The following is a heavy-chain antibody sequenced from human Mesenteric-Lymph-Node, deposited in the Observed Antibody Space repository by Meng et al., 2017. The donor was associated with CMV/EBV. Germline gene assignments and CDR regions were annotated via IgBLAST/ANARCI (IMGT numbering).Heavy chain of an antibody. CDR3: ARDRRYDILTGYNWYDAFDI. Sequence: GESLKISCAASGFTFSAYSMNWVRQAPGKGLEWVSYISSASSAIYYADSVKGRFTISRDNAKNTLYLQMNSLRAEDTAVYYCARDRRYDILTGYNWYDAFDIWGQGTMVTVSS. J-gene: IGHJ3*02. CDR1: GFTFSAYS. CDR2: ISSASSAI. D-gene: IGHD3-9*01. V-gene: IGHV3-48*04.